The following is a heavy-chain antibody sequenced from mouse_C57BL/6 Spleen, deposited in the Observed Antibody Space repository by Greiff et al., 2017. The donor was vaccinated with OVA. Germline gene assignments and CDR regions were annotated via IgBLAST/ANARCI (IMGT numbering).Heavy chain of an antibody. CDR2: IDPSDSET. CDR1: GYTFTSYW. Sequence: QVQLQQSGAELMKPGSSVKLSCKASGYTFTSYWMHWVKQRPIQGLEWIGNIDPSDSETHYNQKFKDKATLTVDKSSSTAYMQLSSLTSEDSAVYYCARRVYYAMDYWGQGTSVTVSS. CDR3: ARRVYYAMDY. V-gene: IGHV1-52*01. J-gene: IGHJ4*01.